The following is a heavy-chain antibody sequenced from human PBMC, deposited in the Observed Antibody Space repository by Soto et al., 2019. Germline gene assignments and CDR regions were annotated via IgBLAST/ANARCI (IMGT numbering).Heavy chain of an antibody. CDR1: GYTFTEYG. D-gene: IGHD4-17*01. CDR3: ARADYGDTKIYSFDH. V-gene: IGHV1-18*01. J-gene: IGHJ4*02. CDR2: ISPYNGKT. Sequence: ASVKVSCKTSGYTFTEYGISWFRQTPGQGLEWMGWISPYNGKTNYIQEFQDRVTITTDTSSTTVYMDLRTLKSDDTAIYFCARADYGDTKIYSFDHWGQGTLVTVSS.